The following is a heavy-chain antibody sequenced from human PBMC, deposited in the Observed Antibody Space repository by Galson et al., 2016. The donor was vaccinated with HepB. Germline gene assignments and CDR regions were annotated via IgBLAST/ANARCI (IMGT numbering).Heavy chain of an antibody. J-gene: IGHJ4*02. CDR1: GFTFRSYG. CDR3: ARGPAGLLDY. V-gene: IGHV3-48*01. Sequence: SLRLSCAASGFTFRSYGMNWVRQAPGKGLEWLSYISFSSTNIHYADSVRGRFIISRDNAKNSLFLQLNSLKGEDTAVYYCARGPAGLLDYWGQGLLVTVSS. D-gene: IGHD3-3*01. CDR2: ISFSSTNI.